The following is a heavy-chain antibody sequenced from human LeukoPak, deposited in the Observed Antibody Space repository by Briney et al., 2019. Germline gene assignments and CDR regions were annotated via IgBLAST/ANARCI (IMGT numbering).Heavy chain of an antibody. CDR2: ISYDGSNK. J-gene: IGHJ6*02. Sequence: GGSLRLSCAASGFTFSNYAMHWVRQAPGKGLEWVAVISYDGSNKYYADSVKGRFTISRDNSKNTLYLQMNSLRAEDTAVYYCARAEAPSITMIVVVIPYYYYGMDVWGQGTTVTVSS. V-gene: IGHV3-30-3*01. D-gene: IGHD3-22*01. CDR1: GFTFSNYA. CDR3: ARAEAPSITMIVVVIPYYYYGMDV.